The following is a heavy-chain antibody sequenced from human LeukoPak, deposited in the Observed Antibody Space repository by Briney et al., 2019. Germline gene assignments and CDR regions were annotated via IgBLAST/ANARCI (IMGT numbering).Heavy chain of an antibody. D-gene: IGHD3-9*01. J-gene: IGHJ5*02. V-gene: IGHV3-23*01. CDR1: GFTFSSYA. CDR3: AKTPFDWLLYGWFDP. CDR2: ISGSGGST. Sequence: GGSLRLSCAASGFTFSSYAMSWVRQAPGKGLEWVSAISGSGGSTYYADSVKGRFTISRDNSKNTLYLQMNSLRAEDTAVYYCAKTPFDWLLYGWFDPWGQGTLVTVSS.